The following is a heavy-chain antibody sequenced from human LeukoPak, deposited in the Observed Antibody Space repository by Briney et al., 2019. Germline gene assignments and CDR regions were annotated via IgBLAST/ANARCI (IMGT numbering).Heavy chain of an antibody. Sequence: GASVKVSCKASGYTFTTYYIHWVRQAPGQGLEWMGIIHPSSGSAASAQKFQGRLTMTRDTTTSTVYMELCSLTSEDTAVYYCARDSDSSSLADPWGQGTLVTVS. CDR2: IHPSSGSA. J-gene: IGHJ5*02. CDR1: GYTFTTYY. V-gene: IGHV1-46*01. CDR3: ARDSDSSSLADP. D-gene: IGHD6-6*01.